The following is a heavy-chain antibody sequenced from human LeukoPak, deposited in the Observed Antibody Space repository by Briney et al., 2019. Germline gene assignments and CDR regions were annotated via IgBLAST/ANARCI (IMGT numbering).Heavy chain of an antibody. CDR3: AKDSTVTMYYCFDH. V-gene: IGHV3-23*01. D-gene: IGHD4-17*01. J-gene: IGHJ5*02. CDR2: ISGSGGST. Sequence: GRXXVSAISGSGGSTYYADSVQRRFTISRDNSKNTLYLQMNSLRAEDTAVYYCAKDSTVTMYYCFDHWGQGTLVTVSS.